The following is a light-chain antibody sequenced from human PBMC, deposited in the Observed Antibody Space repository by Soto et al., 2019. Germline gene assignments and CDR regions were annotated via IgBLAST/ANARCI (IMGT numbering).Light chain of an antibody. J-gene: IGLJ3*02. CDR1: SSDVGAYNY. Sequence: QSVLTQPASVSGSPGQSITISCTRTSSDVGAYNYVSWYQQHPGKAPKLMIYEVSNRPSGVSDRFSGSRSGNTASLTISGLQAEDESDYYCISYTSSSTWVFGGGTKLTVL. CDR3: ISYTSSSTWV. V-gene: IGLV2-14*01. CDR2: EVS.